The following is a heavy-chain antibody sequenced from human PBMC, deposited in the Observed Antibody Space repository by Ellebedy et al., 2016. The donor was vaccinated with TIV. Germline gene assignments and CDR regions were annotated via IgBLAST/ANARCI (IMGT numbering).Heavy chain of an antibody. J-gene: IGHJ6*03. CDR3: ARSIPVAGINNYYYMDV. Sequence: AASVKVSCKASGYTFTNYVISWVRQAPGQGLEWMGWISAYNDNTNYAQKFQGRVTMTTDTSTSTAYMELRSLRSDDTAVYYCARSIPVAGINNYYYMDVWGKGTTVTVSS. CDR2: ISAYNDNT. D-gene: IGHD6-19*01. CDR1: GYTFTNYV. V-gene: IGHV1-18*01.